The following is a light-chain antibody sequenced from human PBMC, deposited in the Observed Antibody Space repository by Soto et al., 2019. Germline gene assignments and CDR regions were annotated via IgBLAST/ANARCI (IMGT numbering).Light chain of an antibody. CDR1: QSVSNN. V-gene: IGKV3-15*01. CDR3: QQYNNWWT. CDR2: GAS. Sequence: EIVMTQSPATLSVYTGERATLSCRASQSVSNNLAWYQKKPGQAPRLIIYGASTRATGIPARFSGSGSGTEFTLTISSLQSEDFAFYYWQQYNNWWTFGQGTRVDIK. J-gene: IGKJ1*01.